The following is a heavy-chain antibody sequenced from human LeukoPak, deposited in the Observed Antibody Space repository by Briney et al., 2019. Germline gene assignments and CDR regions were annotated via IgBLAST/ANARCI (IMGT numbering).Heavy chain of an antibody. CDR1: GGAISSYY. D-gene: IGHD3-10*01. CDR3: ARVGDYGSGSYLDY. Sequence: PSETLSLTCTVSGGAISSYYWSWIRQPPGKGLEWIGCIYYSGSTNSNPSLKTRVTTSVDTSKNQFSLQLSSVTAADTAVYYCARVGDYGSGSYLDYWGQGTLVTVSS. V-gene: IGHV4-59*08. CDR2: IYYSGST. J-gene: IGHJ4*02.